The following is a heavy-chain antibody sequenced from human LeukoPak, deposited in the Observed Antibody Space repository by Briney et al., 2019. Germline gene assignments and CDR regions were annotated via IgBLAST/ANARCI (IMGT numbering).Heavy chain of an antibody. V-gene: IGHV3-30-3*01. D-gene: IGHD5-12*01. CDR2: ISYDGSNK. Sequence: PGGSLRLFCAASGFTFSSYAMHWVRQAPGKGLEWVAVISYDGSNKYYADSVKGRFTISRDNSKNTLYLQMNSLRAEGTAVYYCARDVALPSYYYGMDVWGQGTTVTVSS. CDR3: ARDVALPSYYYGMDV. CDR1: GFTFSSYA. J-gene: IGHJ6*02.